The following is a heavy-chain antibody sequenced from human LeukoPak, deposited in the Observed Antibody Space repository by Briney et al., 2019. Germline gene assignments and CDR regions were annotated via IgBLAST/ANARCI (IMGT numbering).Heavy chain of an antibody. CDR1: GGSISSGSYY. D-gene: IGHD6-6*01. J-gene: IGHJ5*02. CDR2: IYYSGST. V-gene: IGHV4-39*01. Sequence: PSETLSLTCTVSGGSISSGSYYWGWIRQPPGKGLEWIGSIYYSGSTYYSPSLKSRVTISVDTSKNQFSLKLSSVTAADTAVYYCARQGGAARSPQRPFDPWGQGTLVTVSS. CDR3: ARQGGAARSPQRPFDP.